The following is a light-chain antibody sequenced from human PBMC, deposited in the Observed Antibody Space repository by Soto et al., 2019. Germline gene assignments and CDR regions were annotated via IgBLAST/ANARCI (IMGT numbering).Light chain of an antibody. J-gene: IGKJ4*01. CDR1: QSVSSY. V-gene: IGKV3-11*01. CDR3: QQRSNWPLT. Sequence: EIVLTQSPATLSLSPRERATLSCRASQSVSSYLAWYQQKPGQAPTLLIYDASNRATGIPARFSGSGSGTDFTLTISSLESEDFAVYYCQQRSNWPLTFGGGTKVEIK. CDR2: DAS.